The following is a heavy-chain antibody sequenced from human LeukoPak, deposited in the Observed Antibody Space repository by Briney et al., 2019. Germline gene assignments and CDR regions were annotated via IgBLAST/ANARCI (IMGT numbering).Heavy chain of an antibody. CDR1: GYTFTSYG. V-gene: IGHV1-18*01. CDR3: ARDRDVYSSSDGGRNWFDP. CDR2: ISAYNGNT. J-gene: IGHJ5*02. Sequence: ASVKVSCEASGYTFTSYGISWVRQAPGQGLEWMGWISAYNGNTNYAQKLQGRVTMTTDTSTSTAYMELRSLRSDDTAVYYCARDRDVYSSSDGGRNWFDPWGQGTLVTVSS. D-gene: IGHD6-13*01.